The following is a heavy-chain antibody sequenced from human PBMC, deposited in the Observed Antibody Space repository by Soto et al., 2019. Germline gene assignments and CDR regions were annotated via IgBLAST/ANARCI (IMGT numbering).Heavy chain of an antibody. J-gene: IGHJ4*02. CDR2: ISGSGGST. V-gene: IGHV3-23*01. Sequence: GGSLRLSCAASGFTFSSYAMSWVRQAPGEGLEWVSAISGSGGSTYYADSVKGRFTISRDNSKNTLYLQMNSLRAEDTAVYYCAKGYSGYDDLDYWGQGTLVTVSS. D-gene: IGHD5-12*01. CDR3: AKGYSGYDDLDY. CDR1: GFTFSSYA.